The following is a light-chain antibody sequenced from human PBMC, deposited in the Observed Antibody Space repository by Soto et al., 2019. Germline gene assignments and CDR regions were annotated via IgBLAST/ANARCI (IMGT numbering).Light chain of an antibody. CDR1: SSNIGSNN. CDR2: SNN. CDR3: STWDDSLNGVL. Sequence: QSVLTQPPSASGTPGQRVTISCSGSSSNIGSNNVNWYQQLPGTAPKLLIYSNNQRPSGVPDRFSGSKSGTSASLAISGLQSEDEADYYCSTWDDSLNGVLFGGGTKVTVL. J-gene: IGLJ2*01. V-gene: IGLV1-44*01.